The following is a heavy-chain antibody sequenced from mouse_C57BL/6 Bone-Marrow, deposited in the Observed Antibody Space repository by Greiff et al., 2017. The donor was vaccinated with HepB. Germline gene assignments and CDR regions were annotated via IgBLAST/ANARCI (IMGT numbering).Heavy chain of an antibody. V-gene: IGHV1-15*01. Sequence: VQLQQSGAELVRPGASVTLSCKASGYTFTDYEMHWVKQTPLHGLEWIGAIDPETGGTAYNQKFKGKAILTADKSSSTAYMELRSLTSEDSAVYYCTRLHYGSSHWYFDVWGTGTTVTVSS. CDR2: IDPETGGT. D-gene: IGHD1-1*01. CDR1: GYTFTDYE. CDR3: TRLHYGSSHWYFDV. J-gene: IGHJ1*03.